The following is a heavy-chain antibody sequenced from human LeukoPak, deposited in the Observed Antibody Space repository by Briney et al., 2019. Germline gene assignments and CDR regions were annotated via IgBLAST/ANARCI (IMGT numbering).Heavy chain of an antibody. J-gene: IGHJ4*02. CDR1: GFTVSSIY. CDR3: ARGPIDKGVAGTFFGH. V-gene: IGHV3-53*01. Sequence: AGGSLRLSCTSSGFTVSSIYISWVRQAPGKGLEWGSDNYSGGSTDYADSVKDRFTISRDASKNTVFLQMNSLRVEDTAVYHCARGPIDKGVAGTFFGHWGQGTVVTVSS. CDR2: NYSGGST. D-gene: IGHD6-19*01.